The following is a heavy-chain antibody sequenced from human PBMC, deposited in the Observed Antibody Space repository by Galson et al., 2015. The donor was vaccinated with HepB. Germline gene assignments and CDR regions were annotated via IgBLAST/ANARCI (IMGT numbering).Heavy chain of an antibody. CDR2: IDWDDDK. V-gene: IGHV2-70*04. J-gene: IGHJ4*02. Sequence: ALVKPTQTLTLTCTFSGFSLSTSGMRVSWIRQPPGKALEWLARIDWDDDKVYSTSLKIRLTISKDTSKNQVVLTMTNMDPVDTATYYCARGTPSLSFDYWGQGTLVTVSS. CDR1: GFSLSTSGMR. CDR3: ARGTPSLSFDY.